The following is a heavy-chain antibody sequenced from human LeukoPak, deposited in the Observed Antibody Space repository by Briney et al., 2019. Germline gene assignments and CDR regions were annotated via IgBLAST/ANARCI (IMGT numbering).Heavy chain of an antibody. J-gene: IGHJ4*02. CDR1: GFTFSSYA. CDR2: ISTNGGGT. Sequence: GGSLRLSCAASGFTFSSYAMHWVRQAPGKGLEYVSAISTNGGGTYYANSAKGRFTISRDNSKNTLYLQMGSLRAEDMAVYYCARYCNGGSCYSGYDYWGQGTLVTVSS. V-gene: IGHV3-64*01. CDR3: ARYCNGGSCYSGYDY. D-gene: IGHD2-15*01.